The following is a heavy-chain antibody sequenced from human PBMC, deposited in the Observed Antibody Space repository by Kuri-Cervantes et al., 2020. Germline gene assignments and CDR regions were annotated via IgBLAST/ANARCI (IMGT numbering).Heavy chain of an antibody. Sequence: LRLSCAVSGGSISSGGHSWSWIRQPPGKGLEWIGEINHSGSTNYNPSLKSRVTISVDTSKNQFSLKLSSVTAEDTAVYYCARDLGWTFDYWGQGTLVTVSS. J-gene: IGHJ4*02. CDR1: GGSISSGGHS. CDR2: INHSGST. D-gene: IGHD3/OR15-3a*01. CDR3: ARDLGWTFDY. V-gene: IGHV4-30-2*01.